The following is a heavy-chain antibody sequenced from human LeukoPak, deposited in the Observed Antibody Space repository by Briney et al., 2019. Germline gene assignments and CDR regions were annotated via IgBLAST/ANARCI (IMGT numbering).Heavy chain of an antibody. CDR2: IYYSDST. V-gene: IGHV4-59*08. CDR1: GGSINNYF. CDR3: ARAEINDYSRY. D-gene: IGHD4-11*01. Sequence: PSETLSLTCTVSGGSINNYFWSWIRQPPGKGLECIAYIYYSDSTNYNPSLKSRVTVSVDTSKNQFSLKLTSVTAADTAVYYCARAEINDYSRYWGQGIPVIVSS. J-gene: IGHJ4*02.